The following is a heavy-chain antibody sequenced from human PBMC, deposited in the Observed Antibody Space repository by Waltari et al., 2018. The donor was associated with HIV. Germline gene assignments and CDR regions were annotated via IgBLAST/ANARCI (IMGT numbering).Heavy chain of an antibody. CDR3: ARIGVGAITAARD. J-gene: IGHJ4*02. Sequence: EVRLVASGGGLVKPGESLRLSCAASGFTFTTYSMTVVRRPPGGVLGWVSSVSSNGLYTFYSDSVRGRFSISRDNAKNALFLQLNSLRAEDTGLYYCARIGVGAITAARDWGQGTLVTVSS. V-gene: IGHV3-21*02. CDR1: GFTFTTYS. CDR2: VSSNGLYT. D-gene: IGHD1-26*01.